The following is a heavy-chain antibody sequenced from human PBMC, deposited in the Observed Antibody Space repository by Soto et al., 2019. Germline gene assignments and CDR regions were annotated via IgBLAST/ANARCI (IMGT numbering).Heavy chain of an antibody. CDR3: ARGYGSGSYYFLFDY. V-gene: IGHV1-69*13. CDR1: GGTFSSYA. D-gene: IGHD3-10*01. J-gene: IGHJ4*02. CDR2: IIPIFGTA. Sequence: ASVKVSCKASGGTFSSYAISWVRQAPGQGLEWMGGIIPIFGTANYAQKFQGRVTITADESTSTAYMELSSLRSEDTAVYYCARGYGSGSYYFLFDYWGQGTLVTVSS.